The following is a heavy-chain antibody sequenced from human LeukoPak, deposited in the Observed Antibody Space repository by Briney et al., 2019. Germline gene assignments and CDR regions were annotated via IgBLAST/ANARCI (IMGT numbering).Heavy chain of an antibody. Sequence: KAGGSLRLSCPASGFTFNSYTMKWVRQAPGKGLEWVSSISSSSSYIYYADSVKGRLTISRDNAKKSLYLQMNSLRAEDTAVYFCARATWDPNYYYYMDVWGKGTTVTISS. CDR1: GFTFNSYT. V-gene: IGHV3-21*01. CDR2: ISSSSSYI. J-gene: IGHJ6*03. CDR3: ARATWDPNYYYYMDV. D-gene: IGHD1-26*01.